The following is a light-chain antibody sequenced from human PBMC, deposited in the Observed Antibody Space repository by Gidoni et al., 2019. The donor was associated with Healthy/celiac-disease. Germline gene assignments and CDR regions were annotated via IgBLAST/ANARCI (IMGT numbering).Light chain of an antibody. CDR2: DAS. V-gene: IGKV3-11*01. CDR1: QSVSSY. Sequence: IVSTPSPATLSLSPGERATLSCRASQSVSSYLAWYQQKPGQTPRLFIYDASNRATGIPARLSGSGSGTDFTLTFSSRELEDLAVYYCQRRSKWATTFGQGTKLEIK. CDR3: QRRSKWATT. J-gene: IGKJ2*01.